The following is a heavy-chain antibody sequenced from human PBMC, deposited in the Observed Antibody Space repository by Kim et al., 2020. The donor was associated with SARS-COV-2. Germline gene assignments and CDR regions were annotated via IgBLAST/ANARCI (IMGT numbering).Heavy chain of an antibody. CDR3: AKELHRSSWPPIERVNWFDP. CDR1: GFTFSSYG. J-gene: IGHJ5*02. Sequence: GGSLRLSCAASGFTFSSYGMHWVRQAPGKGLEWVAVISYDGSNKYYADSVKGRFTISRDNSKNTLYLQMNSLRAEDTAVYYCAKELHRSSWPPIERVNWFDPWGQGTLVTVSS. V-gene: IGHV3-30*18. CDR2: ISYDGSNK. D-gene: IGHD6-13*01.